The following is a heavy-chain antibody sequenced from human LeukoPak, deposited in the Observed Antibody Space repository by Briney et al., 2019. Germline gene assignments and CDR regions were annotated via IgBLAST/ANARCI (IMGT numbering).Heavy chain of an antibody. V-gene: IGHV4-39*01. CDR2: IYYSGST. J-gene: IGHJ4*02. CDR1: GGSISSSSYY. CDR3: ARPDPRYCTNGVCPFDY. Sequence: PSETLSLTCTVSGGSISSSSYYWGWIRQPPGKGLEWIGSIYYSGSTYYNPSLKSRVTISVDTSKNQFSLKLSSVTAADTAVYYCARPDPRYCTNGVCPFDYWGQGTLVTVSS. D-gene: IGHD2-8*01.